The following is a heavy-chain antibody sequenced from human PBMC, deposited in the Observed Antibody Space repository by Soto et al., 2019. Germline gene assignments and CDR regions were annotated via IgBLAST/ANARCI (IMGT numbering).Heavy chain of an antibody. Sequence: QVRLVQSAAEVKKPGASVRVSCKASGYTFSNYGITWVRQAPGQGLEWMGWISAYNGNTHFAQKFQGRVTMTTDTPTTAAFMELRSRGSDDTAVYYCARMADCSITTCSFPTWFHMRGYYYYYGMDVWGPGTTVTVS. V-gene: IGHV1-18*01. D-gene: IGHD2-2*01. CDR2: ISAYNGNT. CDR3: ARMADCSITTCSFPTWFHMRGYYYYYGMDV. J-gene: IGHJ6*02. CDR1: GYTFSNYG.